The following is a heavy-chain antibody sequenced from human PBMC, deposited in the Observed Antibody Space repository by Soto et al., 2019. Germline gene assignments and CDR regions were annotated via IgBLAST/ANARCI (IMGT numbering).Heavy chain of an antibody. J-gene: IGHJ4*02. CDR2: IIPIFGTA. CDR3: ARGVYGDYFGY. CDR1: GGTFSGYA. Sequence: SVNVACKASGGTFSGYAISLERQAPGQGLEWMGGIIPIFGTANYAQKFQGRVTITADESTSKAYMELSSLRSEDTAVYYCARGVYGDYFGYWGQGTLVTVSS. V-gene: IGHV1-69*13. D-gene: IGHD4-17*01.